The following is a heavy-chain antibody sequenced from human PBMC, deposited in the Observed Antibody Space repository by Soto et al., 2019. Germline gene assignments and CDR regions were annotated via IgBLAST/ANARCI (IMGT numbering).Heavy chain of an antibody. Sequence: QVQLVQSGGGVVQPGRSLRLSCTGSGFNFSRYAMHWVRQAPGKGLEWVTVISYDGNNKYYAASVRGRFTISRDNSKKKLFLQMNNVRSEDTAMYYCARPSGIAVAEKMGFFDFWGQGTPVSVSS. CDR1: GFNFSRYA. V-gene: IGHV3-30-3*01. J-gene: IGHJ4*02. CDR3: ARPSGIAVAEKMGFFDF. D-gene: IGHD6-19*01. CDR2: ISYDGNNK.